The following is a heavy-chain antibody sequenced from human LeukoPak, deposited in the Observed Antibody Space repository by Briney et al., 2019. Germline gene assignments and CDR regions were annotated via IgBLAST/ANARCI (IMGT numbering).Heavy chain of an antibody. D-gene: IGHD5-18*01. V-gene: IGHV3-30*03. CDR1: GFTFSSYS. Sequence: GGSLRLSCAASGFTFSSYSMNWVRQAPGKGLEWVAVISYDGSNKYYADSVKGRFTISRDNSKNTLYLQMNSLRAEDTAVYYCATEYSYGPSLADYWGQGTLVTVSS. CDR3: ATEYSYGPSLADY. J-gene: IGHJ4*02. CDR2: ISYDGSNK.